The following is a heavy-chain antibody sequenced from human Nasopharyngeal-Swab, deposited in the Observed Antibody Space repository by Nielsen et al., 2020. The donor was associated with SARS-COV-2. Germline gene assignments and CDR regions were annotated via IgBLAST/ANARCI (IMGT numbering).Heavy chain of an antibody. CDR2: ISGSGGST. J-gene: IGHJ3*02. D-gene: IGHD2-15*01. CDR3: ASVVAATVAFDI. CDR1: GFTFSSYA. V-gene: IGHV3-23*01. Sequence: GESLKISCVASGFTFSSYAMSWVRQAPGKGLEWVSAISGSGGSTYYADSVKGRFTISRDNSKNTLYLQVSSLRAEDTAVYYCASVVAATVAFDIWGQGTMVTVSS.